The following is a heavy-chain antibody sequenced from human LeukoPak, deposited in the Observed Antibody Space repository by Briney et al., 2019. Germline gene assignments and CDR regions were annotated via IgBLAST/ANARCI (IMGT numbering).Heavy chain of an antibody. J-gene: IGHJ4*02. V-gene: IGHV3-7*03. CDR1: GFTFRDYW. D-gene: IGHD2-8*02. Sequence: GGSLRLSCAGSGFTFRDYWMSWLRQAPGKGPEWVAHIKPDGSEKYYVDSVKGRFIISRDDARNSLSLQMNSLRAEDTAIYYCATYRQVLLPFESWGQGTLVTVSS. CDR2: IKPDGSEK. CDR3: ATYRQVLLPFES.